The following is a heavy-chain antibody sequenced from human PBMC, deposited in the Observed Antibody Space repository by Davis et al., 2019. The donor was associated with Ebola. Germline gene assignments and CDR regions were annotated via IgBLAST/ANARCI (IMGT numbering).Heavy chain of an antibody. J-gene: IGHJ3*02. CDR2: ISYDGRNK. CDR3: AKGIAAAVHFAFDI. Sequence: GESLKISCAASGFTFSNYAMHWVRQGPGKGLEWVAVISYDGRNKYYADSLKGRFTISRDNAKNSLYLQMNSLRAEDTALYYCAKGIAAAVHFAFDIWGQGTMVTVSS. D-gene: IGHD6-13*01. CDR1: GFTFSNYA. V-gene: IGHV3-30*04.